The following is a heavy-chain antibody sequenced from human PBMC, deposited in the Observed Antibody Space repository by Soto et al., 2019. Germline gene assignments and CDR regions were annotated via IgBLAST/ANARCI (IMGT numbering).Heavy chain of an antibody. V-gene: IGHV3-72*01. CDR3: ARDTGGSYDY. J-gene: IGHJ4*02. Sequence: EVQLMESGGGLVQPGGSLRLSCAASGFIFSDYYMDWVRQVPGKGLEWVGRTRNKVNSFSAEYAASVKGRFSIYRDALNDSMYLKMNSLKSDDTAVYYCARDTGGSYDYWGQGALVTVSS. CDR1: GFIFSDYY. D-gene: IGHD3-16*01. CDR2: TRNKVNSFSA.